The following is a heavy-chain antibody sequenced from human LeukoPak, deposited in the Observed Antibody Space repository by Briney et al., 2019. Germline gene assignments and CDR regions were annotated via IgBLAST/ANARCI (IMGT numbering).Heavy chain of an antibody. Sequence: SETLSLSCTVSGGSISSYYWSWIRQPAGKGLEWIGRIHNIGSTNYNPSLRSRVTMSVDTSKNQFSLKLSSVTAADTAVYYCARLENCSGGSCYGDYWGQGIVVTVSS. CDR2: IHNIGST. CDR3: ARLENCSGGSCYGDY. CDR1: GGSISSYY. J-gene: IGHJ4*02. V-gene: IGHV4-4*07. D-gene: IGHD2-15*01.